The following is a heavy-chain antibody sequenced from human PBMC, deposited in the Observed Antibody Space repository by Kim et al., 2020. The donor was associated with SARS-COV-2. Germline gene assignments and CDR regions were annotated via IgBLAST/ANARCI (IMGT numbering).Heavy chain of an antibody. CDR3: ARESDYYGSGTNWFDP. CDR2: ISSSSSYI. V-gene: IGHV3-21*01. CDR1: GFTFSSYS. D-gene: IGHD3-10*01. Sequence: GGSLRLSCAASGFTFSSYSMNSVRQAPGKGLEWVSSISSSSSYIYYADSVKGRFTISRDNAKNSLYLQMNSLRAEDTAVYYCARESDYYGSGTNWFDPWGQGTLVTVSS. J-gene: IGHJ5*02.